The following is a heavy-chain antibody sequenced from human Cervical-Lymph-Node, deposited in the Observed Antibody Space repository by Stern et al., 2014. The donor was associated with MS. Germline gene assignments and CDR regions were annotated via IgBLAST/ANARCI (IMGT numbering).Heavy chain of an antibody. Sequence: EVHLVESGGGLVQPGGSLRLSCAVSGFTLSTFAMSWVRRAPGKGPQFVSASKTTGGTTYYADSVKGRFTISRDNSKNTLYLQMNSLRAEDTAVYYWAKKSGSGWYYVSWGQGSLVTVSS. CDR1: GFTLSTFA. J-gene: IGHJ5*02. V-gene: IGHV3-23*04. CDR3: AKKSGSGWYYVS. CDR2: SKTTGGTT. D-gene: IGHD6-19*01.